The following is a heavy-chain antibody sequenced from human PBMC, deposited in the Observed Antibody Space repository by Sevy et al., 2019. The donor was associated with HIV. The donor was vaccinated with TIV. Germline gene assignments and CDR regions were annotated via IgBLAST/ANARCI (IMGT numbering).Heavy chain of an antibody. J-gene: IGHJ4*02. Sequence: SETLSLTCTVSGGSISSYYWSWIRQPPGKGLEWIGYIYYSGSTNYNPSLKSRVTISVDTSKNQFSLKLSSVTAADTAVYYCARHEGAVGKMATMIFDYWGQGTLVTVSS. V-gene: IGHV4-59*08. CDR1: GGSISSYY. CDR2: IYYSGST. CDR3: ARHEGAVGKMATMIFDY. D-gene: IGHD6-19*01.